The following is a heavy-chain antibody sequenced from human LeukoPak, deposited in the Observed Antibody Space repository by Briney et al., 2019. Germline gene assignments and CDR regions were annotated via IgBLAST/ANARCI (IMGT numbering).Heavy chain of an antibody. CDR3: ARARGYSYGYYYYYMDV. V-gene: IGHV4-34*01. J-gene: IGHJ6*03. D-gene: IGHD5-18*01. CDR1: GGSFSGYY. Sequence: SETLSLTCAVYGGSFSGYYWSWIRQPPGKGLEWIGEINHRGSTNYNPSLKSRVTISVDTSKYNFSLKLSSVTAADTAAYYCARARGYSYGYYYYYMDVWGKGTTVTVSS. CDR2: INHRGST.